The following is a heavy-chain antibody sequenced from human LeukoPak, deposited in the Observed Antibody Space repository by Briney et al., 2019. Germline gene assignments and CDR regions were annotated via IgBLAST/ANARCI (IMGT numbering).Heavy chain of an antibody. Sequence: GASVTVSFKASGGTFSSYAISWVRQAPGQGLEWMGGIIPIFGTANYAQKFQGRVTITADESTSTAYMELSSLRSEDTAVYYCARDPGCGDYTAYYYWGQGTLVTVSS. D-gene: IGHD4-17*01. CDR3: ARDPGCGDYTAYYY. V-gene: IGHV1-69*13. J-gene: IGHJ4*02. CDR1: GGTFSSYA. CDR2: IIPIFGTA.